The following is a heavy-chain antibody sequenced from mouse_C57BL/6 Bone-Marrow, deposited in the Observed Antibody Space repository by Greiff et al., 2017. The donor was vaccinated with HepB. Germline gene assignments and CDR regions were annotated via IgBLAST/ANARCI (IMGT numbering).Heavy chain of an antibody. J-gene: IGHJ4*01. Sequence: VKLVESGPGLVQPSQSLSITCPVSGFSLTSSGVHWVRQSPGKGLEWLGVIWSGGSTDYNAAFISRLSISKDNSKSQVFFKMNSLQADDTAIYYCARKTGDDYPLYAMDYWGQGTSVTVSS. D-gene: IGHD2-4*01. V-gene: IGHV2-2*01. CDR3: ARKTGDDYPLYAMDY. CDR1: GFSLTSSG. CDR2: IWSGGST.